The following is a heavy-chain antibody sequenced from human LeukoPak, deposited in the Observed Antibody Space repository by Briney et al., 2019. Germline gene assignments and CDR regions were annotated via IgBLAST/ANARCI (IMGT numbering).Heavy chain of an antibody. J-gene: IGHJ4*02. CDR1: GDSISSYY. V-gene: IGHV4-4*09. CDR3: ARLTRLSTSPDRYYLDY. D-gene: IGHD6-6*01. CDR2: IYTSGGT. Sequence: SETLPLTCTVSGDSISSYYWSWIRQPPGKGLEWIGYIYTSGGTNYIPSLKGRVTISIDTSKNQFSLKLSSVTAADSAVYYCARLTRLSTSPDRYYLDYWGQGTLVTVSS.